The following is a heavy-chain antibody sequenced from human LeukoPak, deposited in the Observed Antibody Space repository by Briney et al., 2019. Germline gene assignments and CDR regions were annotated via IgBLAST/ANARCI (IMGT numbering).Heavy chain of an antibody. Sequence: GGSLRLSCAASGFTFSAYGVHWVRQAPGKGLEWVAFIRYDGSDKYYADSVKGRFTISRDNSKNTLYLQMNSLRAEDTAVYYCAKGSKLVVITRDHYMAVWGKGTTVTISS. CDR2: IRYDGSDK. D-gene: IGHD3-22*01. V-gene: IGHV3-30*02. CDR3: AKGSKLVVITRDHYMAV. CDR1: GFTFSAYG. J-gene: IGHJ6*03.